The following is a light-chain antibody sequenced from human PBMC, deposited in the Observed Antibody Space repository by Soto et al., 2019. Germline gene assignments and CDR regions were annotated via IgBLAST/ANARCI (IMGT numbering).Light chain of an antibody. Sequence: DIQMTQSPSTLSGSVGDRVTITCRASPSISSRLAWYQQKPGKAPKLLIYDASSLQSGVPSRFSGSGSGTEFTLTISSLQPDDFATYYCQQYDRYWTFGQGTKVDI. CDR3: QQYDRYWT. V-gene: IGKV1-5*01. J-gene: IGKJ1*01. CDR1: PSISSR. CDR2: DAS.